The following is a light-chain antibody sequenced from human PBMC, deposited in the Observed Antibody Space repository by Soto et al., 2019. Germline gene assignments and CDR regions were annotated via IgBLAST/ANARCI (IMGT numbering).Light chain of an antibody. V-gene: IGKV3-11*01. CDR3: QPYNNWPLT. CDR2: DAS. J-gene: IGKJ4*01. Sequence: IVMTQSPATLSVSPGERATLSCRASQSVSSYLAWYQQKPGQAPRLLIYDASDRATGVPARFSGSGSGTDFTLTISSLEPDDFAVYYCQPYNNWPLTFGGGTKVAI. CDR1: QSVSSY.